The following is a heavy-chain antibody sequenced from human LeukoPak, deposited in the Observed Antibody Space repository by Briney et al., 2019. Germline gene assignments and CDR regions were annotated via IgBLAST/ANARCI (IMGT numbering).Heavy chain of an antibody. V-gene: IGHV3-30*18. CDR3: AKDLYCSSTSCYYYYYGMDV. CDR1: GFTVTSNY. CDR2: ISYDGSNK. Sequence: GGSLRLSCAASGFTVTSNYVNWLRQAPGKGLEWVAVISYDGSNKYYADSVKGRFTISRDNSKNTLYLQMNSLRAEDTAVYYCAKDLYCSSTSCYYYYYGMDVWGQGTTVTVSS. D-gene: IGHD2-2*01. J-gene: IGHJ6*02.